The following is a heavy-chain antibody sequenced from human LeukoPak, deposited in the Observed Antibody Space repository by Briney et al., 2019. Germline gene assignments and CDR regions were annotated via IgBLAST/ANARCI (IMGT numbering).Heavy chain of an antibody. CDR2: FDPEDGET. CDR3: ARGIAVAGPVDY. V-gene: IGHV1-24*01. CDR1: GYTLTELS. Sequence: ASVKDSCKVSGYTLTELSMHWVRQAPGKGLEWMGGFDPEDGETIYAQKFQGRVTMTEDTSTDTAYMELSSLRSEDTAVYYCARGIAVAGPVDYWGQGTLVTVSS. D-gene: IGHD6-19*01. J-gene: IGHJ4*02.